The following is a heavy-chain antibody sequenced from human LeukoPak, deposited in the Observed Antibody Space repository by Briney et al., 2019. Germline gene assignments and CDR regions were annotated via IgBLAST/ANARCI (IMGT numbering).Heavy chain of an antibody. CDR1: GGSISSSSYY. CDR2: IYYSGST. D-gene: IGHD3-22*01. V-gene: IGHV4-39*07. Sequence: SETLSLTCTVSGGSISSSSYYWGWIRQPPGKGLEWIGSIYYSGSTYHNPSLKSRVTISVDTSKNQFSLKLNSVTAADTAVYYCASGYDSSGYYYPLDYWGQGTLVTVSS. J-gene: IGHJ4*02. CDR3: ASGYDSSGYYYPLDY.